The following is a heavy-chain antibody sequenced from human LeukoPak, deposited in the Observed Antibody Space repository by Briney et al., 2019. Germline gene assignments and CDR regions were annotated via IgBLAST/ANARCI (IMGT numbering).Heavy chain of an antibody. CDR1: GYSISSGYY. J-gene: IGHJ4*02. CDR3: ASTPPHYDSSGYYYYY. Sequence: PSETLSLTCTVSGYSISSGYYWGWIRQPPGKGLEWIGSIYHSGSTYYNPSLKSRVTISVDRSKNQFSLKLSSVTAADTAVYYCASTPPHYDSSGYYYYYWGQGTLVTVSS. V-gene: IGHV4-38-2*02. CDR2: IYHSGST. D-gene: IGHD3-22*01.